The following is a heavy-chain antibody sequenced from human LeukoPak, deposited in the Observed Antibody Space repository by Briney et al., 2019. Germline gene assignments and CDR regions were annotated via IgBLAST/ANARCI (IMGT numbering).Heavy chain of an antibody. CDR3: ALDFWSENYFDY. J-gene: IGHJ4*02. CDR1: GYTFTSYA. Sequence: GASVKVSCKASGYTFTSYAMHWVRQAPGQRLEWMGWINAGNGNTKYSQEFQGRVTITRDTSASTTYMELSSLRSEDMAVYYCALDFWSENYFDYWGQGTLVTVSS. V-gene: IGHV1-3*03. D-gene: IGHD3-3*01. CDR2: INAGNGNT.